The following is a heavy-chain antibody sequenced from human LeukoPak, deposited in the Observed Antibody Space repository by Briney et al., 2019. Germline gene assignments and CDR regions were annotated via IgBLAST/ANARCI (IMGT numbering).Heavy chain of an antibody. CDR1: GGSISSYY. J-gene: IGHJ4*02. D-gene: IGHD3-22*01. CDR3: ARLRASWYYYDSSGYRYFFDY. V-gene: IGHV4-59*04. Sequence: PSETLSLTCTVSGGSISSYYWSWIRQPPGKGLEWIGTIYHSGSTYYNPSLKSRVTISVDTSKNQFSLKLSSVTAADTDVYYCARLRASWYYYDSSGYRYFFDYWGQGTLVTVSS. CDR2: IYHSGST.